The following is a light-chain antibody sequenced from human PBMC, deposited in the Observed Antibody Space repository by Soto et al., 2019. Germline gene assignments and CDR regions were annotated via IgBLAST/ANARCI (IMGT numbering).Light chain of an antibody. CDR2: WAS. CDR3: QQYYSTPLT. Sequence: DIVMTQYPDSLAVSLGERATINCKSSQSVLYSSNNKNYLAWYQQKTGQPPKLLIYWASTRESGVPDRFSGSGSGTDFTLTISSLQAEDVAVYYCQQYYSTPLTFGGGTKVEIK. J-gene: IGKJ4*02. V-gene: IGKV4-1*01. CDR1: QSVLYSSNNKNY.